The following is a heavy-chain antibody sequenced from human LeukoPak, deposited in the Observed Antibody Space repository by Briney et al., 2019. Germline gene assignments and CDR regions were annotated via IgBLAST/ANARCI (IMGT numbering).Heavy chain of an antibody. D-gene: IGHD6-19*01. CDR2: ISSSSSTI. CDR1: GFTFSSYS. CDR3: ARVFRAVACD. Sequence: GGYLRLSCAASGFTFSSYSMNWVRQAPGKGLEWVSYISSSSSTIYYADSVKGRSTISRDNAKNSLYLQMNSLRAEDTAVYYCARVFRAVACDWGQGTLVTVSS. V-gene: IGHV3-48*04. J-gene: IGHJ4*02.